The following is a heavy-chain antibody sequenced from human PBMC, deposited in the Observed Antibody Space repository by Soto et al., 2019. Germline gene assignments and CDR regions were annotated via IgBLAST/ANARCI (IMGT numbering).Heavy chain of an antibody. Sequence: EVQLVESGGDLVQPGGSLRLSCAASGFTFSSYWMNWVRQAPGKGLVLVSRINIDGRSTSYADSVKGRFTISRDNAKNTLYLKMNSLRDEDTAVYYCARGGVRRARCCLDSYYMDVWGKGTTVTVSS. D-gene: IGHD3-10*01. CDR1: GFTFSSYW. CDR3: ARGGVRRARCCLDSYYMDV. CDR2: INIDGRST. V-gene: IGHV3-74*01. J-gene: IGHJ6*03.